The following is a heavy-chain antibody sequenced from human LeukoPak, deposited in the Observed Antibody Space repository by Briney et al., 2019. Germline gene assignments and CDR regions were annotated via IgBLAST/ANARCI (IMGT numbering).Heavy chain of an antibody. V-gene: IGHV2-5*01. J-gene: IGHJ5*02. Sequence: SGPTLVNPTQTLTLTCTFSGFSLSTSGVGVGWIRQPPGKALEWLALIYWNDDKRYSPSLKSRLTITKDTSKNQVVLTMTNMDPVDTATYYCAHSRLPVGYYYDSSGYLAFDPWGQGTLVTVSS. CDR3: AHSRLPVGYYYDSSGYLAFDP. D-gene: IGHD3-22*01. CDR1: GFSLSTSGVG. CDR2: IYWNDDK.